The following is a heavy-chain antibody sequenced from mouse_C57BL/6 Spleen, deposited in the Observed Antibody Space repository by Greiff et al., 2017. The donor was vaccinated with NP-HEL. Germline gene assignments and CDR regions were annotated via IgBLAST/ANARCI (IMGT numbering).Heavy chain of an antibody. CDR2: IYPGSGNT. J-gene: IGHJ3*01. CDR1: GYTFTDYY. CDR3: ARSLTTVVAPFAY. D-gene: IGHD1-1*01. Sequence: VKLQESGAELVRPGASVKLSCKASGYTFTDYYINWVKQRPGQGLEWIARIYPGSGNTYYNEKFKGKATLTAEKSSSTAYMQLSSLTSEDSAVYFCARSLTTVVAPFAYWGQGTLVTVSA. V-gene: IGHV1-76*01.